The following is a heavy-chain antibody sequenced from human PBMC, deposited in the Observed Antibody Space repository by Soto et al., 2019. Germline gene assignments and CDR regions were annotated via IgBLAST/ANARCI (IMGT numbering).Heavy chain of an antibody. V-gene: IGHV1-18*01. CDR1: GYTFTSYG. J-gene: IGHJ5*02. Sequence: ASVKVSCKASGYTFTSYGISWVRQAPGQGLEWVGWISGYDGNTDYAHKFRGRVTMTTDTSTNTAYMDLRSLRSDDTAVYYCAREVVRVAGTRWFDPWGQGTLVTVSS. D-gene: IGHD6-19*01. CDR3: AREVVRVAGTRWFDP. CDR2: ISGYDGNT.